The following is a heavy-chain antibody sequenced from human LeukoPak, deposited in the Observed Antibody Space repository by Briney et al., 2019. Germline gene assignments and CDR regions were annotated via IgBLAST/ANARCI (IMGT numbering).Heavy chain of an antibody. D-gene: IGHD2-2*01. CDR2: INYSGTT. CDR1: GGSISSSTYY. J-gene: IGHJ3*01. V-gene: IGHV4-39*01. Sequence: SETLSLTCTASGGSISSSTYYWGWIRQPPGKGLEWIGSINYSGTTYYNPSLKSRVTVSVDTSKNQFSLKLSSVTAADTAMYYCARLPIVVVPSTSFDVWGQGTMVTVSS. CDR3: ARLPIVVVPSTSFDV.